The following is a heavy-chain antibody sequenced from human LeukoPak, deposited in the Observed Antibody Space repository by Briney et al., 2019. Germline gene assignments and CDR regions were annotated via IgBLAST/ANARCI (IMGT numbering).Heavy chain of an antibody. CDR1: GYTFTSYD. D-gene: IGHD6-19*01. V-gene: IGHV1-8*01. CDR3: ARGAGSGWGDYFDY. CDR2: MNPNSGNT. J-gene: IGHJ4*02. Sequence: ASVKVSCKASGYTFTSYDINWVRQSTGQGLEWVGWMNPNSGNTGYAQKFQGRVTMTRNTSISTAYMELSSLRSEDTAVYYCARGAGSGWGDYFDYWGQGTLVTVSS.